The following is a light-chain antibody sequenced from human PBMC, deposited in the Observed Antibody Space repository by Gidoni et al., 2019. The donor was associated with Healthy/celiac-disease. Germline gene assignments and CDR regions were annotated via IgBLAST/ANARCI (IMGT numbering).Light chain of an antibody. J-gene: IGLJ2*01. CDR2: SNN. CDR3: AAWDDSLNGRHVV. Sequence: QSVLTQPPSASGTPGQRVTISCSGSSSNIGSNTVNWYQQLPGTAPKLLLYSNNQRPSGVPDRFSGSKSGTSASLAISGLQSEDEADYYCAAWDDSLNGRHVVFGGGTKLTVL. V-gene: IGLV1-44*01. CDR1: SSNIGSNT.